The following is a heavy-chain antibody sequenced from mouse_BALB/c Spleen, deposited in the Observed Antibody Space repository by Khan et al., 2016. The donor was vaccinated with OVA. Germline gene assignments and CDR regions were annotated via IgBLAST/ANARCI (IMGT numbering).Heavy chain of an antibody. CDR2: VSTGGSYT. V-gene: IGHV5-6*01. J-gene: IGHJ3*01. Sequence: EVQLLETGGDLVKPGGSLKLSCAASGFTFSTYGMSWVRQTPDKRLEWVATVSTGGSYTYYPASVKGRFTISRDNAKNTLYLQMSSLKSEDTAIFYCARLAYYYDSEGFAYWGQGTLVTVSA. D-gene: IGHD1-1*01. CDR3: ARLAYYYDSEGFAY. CDR1: GFTFSTYG.